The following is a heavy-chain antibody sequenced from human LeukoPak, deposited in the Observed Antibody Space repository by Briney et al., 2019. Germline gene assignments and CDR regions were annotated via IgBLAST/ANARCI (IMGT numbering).Heavy chain of an antibody. D-gene: IGHD2-15*01. CDR1: GFTFSSYA. V-gene: IGHV3-23*01. Sequence: GGSLRPSCAASGFTFSSYAMSWVRQAPGKGLEWVSAISGSGGSTYYADSVKGRFTISRDNSKNTLYLQMNSLRAEDTAVYYCAKDNCSGGSCDFDYWGQGTLVTVSS. CDR3: AKDNCSGGSCDFDY. J-gene: IGHJ4*02. CDR2: ISGSGGST.